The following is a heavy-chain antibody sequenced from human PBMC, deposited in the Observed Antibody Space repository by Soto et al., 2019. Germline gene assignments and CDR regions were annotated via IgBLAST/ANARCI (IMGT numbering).Heavy chain of an antibody. CDR3: ARDPMSLRRMDV. V-gene: IGHV3-33*01. J-gene: IGHJ6*03. Sequence: GGSLRLSCAASGFTFSSYGMHWVRQAPGKGLEWVAVIWYDGSNKYYADSVKGRFTISRDNAKNTLYLQMNSLRAEDTAVYYYARDPMSLRRMDVWGKGTTVTVSS. CDR2: IWYDGSNK. CDR1: GFTFSSYG.